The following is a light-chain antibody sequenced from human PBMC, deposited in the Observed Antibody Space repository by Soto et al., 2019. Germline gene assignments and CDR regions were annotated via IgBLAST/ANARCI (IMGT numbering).Light chain of an antibody. Sequence: QPVLTQPPSASGTPGQRVTISCSGSTSNIGSNAVDWYQQLPGTAPKVLIYSNNQRPSGVPDRIFGSRSGTSASLAISGLQSEDEADYYCATWDDSLKGWVFGGGTQLTVL. CDR3: ATWDDSLKGWV. J-gene: IGLJ7*01. CDR2: SNN. CDR1: TSNIGSNA. V-gene: IGLV1-44*01.